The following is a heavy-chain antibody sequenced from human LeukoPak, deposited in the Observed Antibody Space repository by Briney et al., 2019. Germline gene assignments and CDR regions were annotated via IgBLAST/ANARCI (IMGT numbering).Heavy chain of an antibody. D-gene: IGHD3-10*01. V-gene: IGHV1-46*01. J-gene: IGHJ6*03. CDR2: INPSGGST. CDR3: ARGRLRNYYGSGSYSAYYYYYYMDV. Sequence: ASVKVSCKASGYTFTSYYMHWVRQAPGQGLEWMGIINPSGGSTSYAQKFQGRVTMTRDMSTSTVYMELSRLRSDDTAVYYCARGRLRNYYGSGSYSAYYYYYYMDVWGKGTTVTISS. CDR1: GYTFTSYY.